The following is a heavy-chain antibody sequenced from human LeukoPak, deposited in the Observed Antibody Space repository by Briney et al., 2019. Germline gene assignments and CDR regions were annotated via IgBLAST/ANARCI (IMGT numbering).Heavy chain of an antibody. V-gene: IGHV3-21*01. CDR2: IRSSSSYI. CDR3: ARGIAAAATFPFDP. D-gene: IGHD6-13*01. J-gene: IGHJ5*02. CDR1: GFTFSSYS. Sequence: PGGSLRLSCAASGFTFSSYSMNWVRQAPGKGLEWVSSIRSSSSYIYYADSVKGRFTISRDNAKNSLYLQMNSLRAEDTAVYYCARGIAAAATFPFDPWGQGTLVTVSS.